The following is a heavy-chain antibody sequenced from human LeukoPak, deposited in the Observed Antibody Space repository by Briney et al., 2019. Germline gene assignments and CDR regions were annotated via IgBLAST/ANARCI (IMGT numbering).Heavy chain of an antibody. CDR2: IYYSGST. Sequence: SETLSLTCTVSGGSISSYYWSWIRQPPGKGLEWIGYIYYSGSTNYNPSLKSRVTISVDTSKNQFSLKLSSVTAADTAVYYCARVGSSSWEYYFDYWGQGTLVTVSS. V-gene: IGHV4-59*01. J-gene: IGHJ4*02. CDR1: GGSISSYY. CDR3: ARVGSSSWEYYFDY. D-gene: IGHD6-13*01.